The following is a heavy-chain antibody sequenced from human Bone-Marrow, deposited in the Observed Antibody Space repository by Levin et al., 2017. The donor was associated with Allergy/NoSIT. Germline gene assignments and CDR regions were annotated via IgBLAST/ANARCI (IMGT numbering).Heavy chain of an antibody. Sequence: GESLKISCKTSGYTFTSFDINWVRQATGQGLEWMGWMYPNSDNAGYAQKFQGRVTMTRNPSISTAYMELSSLRSEDTAIYYCARGELGSGYLFDYWGQGTLVTVSS. CDR3: ARGELGSGYLFDY. CDR1: GYTFTSFD. V-gene: IGHV1-8*01. CDR2: MYPNSDNA. J-gene: IGHJ4*02. D-gene: IGHD5-12*01.